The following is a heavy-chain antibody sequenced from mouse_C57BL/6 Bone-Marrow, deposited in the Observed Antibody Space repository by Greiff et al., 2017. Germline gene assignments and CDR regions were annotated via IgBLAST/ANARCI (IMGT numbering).Heavy chain of an antibody. Sequence: VQGVESGAELARPGASVKLSCKASGYTFTSSGISWVKQRTGQGLEWIGEISPRSGNTYYNEKFKGKATLTADKSSSTAYMELRSLTSEDSAVYFCARDYYGRGTYAMDYWGQGTSVTVSS. J-gene: IGHJ4*01. CDR1: GYTFTSSG. V-gene: IGHV1-81*01. CDR2: ISPRSGNT. CDR3: ARDYYGRGTYAMDY. D-gene: IGHD1-1*01.